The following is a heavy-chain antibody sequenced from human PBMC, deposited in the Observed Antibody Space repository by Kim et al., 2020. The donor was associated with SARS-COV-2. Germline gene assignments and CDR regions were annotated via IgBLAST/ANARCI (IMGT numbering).Heavy chain of an antibody. CDR3: ANGPYYGDRGVGAFDI. V-gene: IGHV3-23*01. CDR1: GFTFSSYA. Sequence: GGSLRLSCAASGFTFSSYAMSWVRQAPGKGLEWVSAISGSGGSTYYADSVKGRFTISRDNSKNTLYLQMNSLRAEDTAVYYCANGPYYGDRGVGAFDIWGQGTMVTVSS. D-gene: IGHD4-17*01. J-gene: IGHJ3*02. CDR2: ISGSGGST.